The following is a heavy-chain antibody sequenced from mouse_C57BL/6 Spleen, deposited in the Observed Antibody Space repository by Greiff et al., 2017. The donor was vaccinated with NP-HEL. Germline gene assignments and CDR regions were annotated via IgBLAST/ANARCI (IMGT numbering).Heavy chain of an antibody. CDR3: ARYGYYGSSDYFDY. J-gene: IGHJ2*01. V-gene: IGHV1-80*01. CDR2: IYPGDGDT. Sequence: QVQLQQSGAELVKPGASVKISCKASGYAFSSYWMNWVKQRSGKGLEWIGQIYPGDGDTNYNGKFKGKATLTADKSSSTAYMQLSSLTAEDSAVYFCARYGYYGSSDYFDYWGQGTTLTVSS. D-gene: IGHD1-1*01. CDR1: GYAFSSYW.